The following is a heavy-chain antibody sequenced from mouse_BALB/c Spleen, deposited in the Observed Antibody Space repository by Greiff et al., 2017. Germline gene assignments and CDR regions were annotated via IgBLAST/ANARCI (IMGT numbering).Heavy chain of an antibody. CDR1: GYSITSDY. CDR3: ARYNGYYVGWFAY. Sequence: VQLQESGPSLVKPSQTLSLTCSVTGYSITSDYWYWFRKFPGNKLEYMGYISYSGSTYYNPSLKSRISITRDTSTNQYYLQLNSVTTEDTATYYGARYNGYYVGWFAYWGQGTLVTVSA. V-gene: IGHV3-8*02. D-gene: IGHD2-3*01. J-gene: IGHJ3*01. CDR2: ISYSGST.